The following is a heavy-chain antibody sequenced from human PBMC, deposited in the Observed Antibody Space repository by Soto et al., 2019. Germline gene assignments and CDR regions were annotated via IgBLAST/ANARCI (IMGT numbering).Heavy chain of an antibody. J-gene: IGHJ5*02. D-gene: IGHD6-13*01. V-gene: IGHV4-34*01. CDR2: INHSGST. Sequence: SETLSLTCAVYGGSFSGYYWSWIRQPPGKGLEWIGEINHSGSTNYNPSLKSRVTISVDTSKNQFSLRLTSMTAADTAVYYCVASLAASGLNWLDPWGRGTLVTVSS. CDR1: GGSFSGYY. CDR3: VASLAASGLNWLDP.